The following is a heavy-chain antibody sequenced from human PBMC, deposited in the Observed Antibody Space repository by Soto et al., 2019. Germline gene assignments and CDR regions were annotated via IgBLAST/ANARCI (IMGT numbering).Heavy chain of an antibody. CDR1: GFTFSSYG. CDR3: AKDGGAYCGGACYPGTYYYYGMDV. CDR2: ISYDGSNK. D-gene: IGHD2-21*02. Sequence: QVQLVESGGGVVQPGRSLRLSCAASGFTFSSYGMHWVRQAPGKGLEWVAVISYDGSNKYYADSVKGRFTISRDNSKNTLYLQMNSLRAEDTAVYYCAKDGGAYCGGACYPGTYYYYGMDVWGQGTTVTVSS. J-gene: IGHJ6*02. V-gene: IGHV3-30*18.